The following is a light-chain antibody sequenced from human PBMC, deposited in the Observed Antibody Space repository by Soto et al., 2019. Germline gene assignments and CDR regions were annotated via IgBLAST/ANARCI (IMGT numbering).Light chain of an antibody. CDR2: RAS. CDR1: QTVSVN. CDR3: QQYNDWHPFT. Sequence: EIVMTQSPAPLSVSPGEIATLSCRSSQTVSVNVAWYPQKPGQAPMLLLYRASTRATGVPARFSRSGSGTEFTLTMSRLQSEDFAVYYCQQYNDWHPFTFGPGTRVASK. J-gene: IGKJ3*01. V-gene: IGKV3-15*01.